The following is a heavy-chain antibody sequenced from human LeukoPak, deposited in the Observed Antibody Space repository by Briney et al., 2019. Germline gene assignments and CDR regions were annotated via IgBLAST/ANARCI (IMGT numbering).Heavy chain of an antibody. V-gene: IGHV3-9*01. CDR1: GFTFDDYA. Sequence: GGSLRLSCAASGFTFDDYAMHWARHAPGKGLEWVSGISWNSGSIGYADSVKGRFTISRDNAENSLYLQMNSLRAEDTALYYCAKDAYCSSTSCYSYYFGMDVWGQGTTVTVSS. CDR3: AKDAYCSSTSCYSYYFGMDV. J-gene: IGHJ6*02. CDR2: ISWNSGSI. D-gene: IGHD2-2*01.